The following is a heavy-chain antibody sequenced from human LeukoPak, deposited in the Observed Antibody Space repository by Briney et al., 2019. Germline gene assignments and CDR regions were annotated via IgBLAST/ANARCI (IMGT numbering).Heavy chain of an antibody. Sequence: GGSLRLSCAASGLTFRSYWMHWVRQAPGKGLVWVSRINSDGSSTTYADSVKGRFTFSRDNAENTLYLQMNSLRAEDTAVYYCARDGGSGSYGAFDIWGQGTMVTVSS. CDR3: ARDGGSGSYGAFDI. CDR2: INSDGSST. V-gene: IGHV3-74*01. D-gene: IGHD1-26*01. J-gene: IGHJ3*02. CDR1: GLTFRSYW.